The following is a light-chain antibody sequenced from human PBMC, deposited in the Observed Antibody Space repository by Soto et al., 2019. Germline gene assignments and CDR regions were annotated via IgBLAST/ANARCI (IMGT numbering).Light chain of an antibody. J-gene: IGKJ4*01. CDR3: QHYGNSLT. V-gene: IGKV3-20*01. Sequence: EIVLTQSPGTLSLSPGERATLSCRASQTIRSNYLAWYQQKPGQAPRLLIFDASSRATGIPDRFSGSASGTDFTLTITRLDPEDFAVYYCQHYGNSLTFGGGTKVEIK. CDR1: QTIRSNY. CDR2: DAS.